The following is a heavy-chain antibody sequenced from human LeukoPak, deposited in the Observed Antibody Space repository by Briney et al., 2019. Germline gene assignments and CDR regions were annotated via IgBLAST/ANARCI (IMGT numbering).Heavy chain of an antibody. D-gene: IGHD3-22*01. Sequence: GGSLRLSCAASGFTFSSYAMGWVRQAPGKGLEWVSAISGSGGSTYYADSVKGRFTISRDNSKNTLYLQMNSLRAEDTAVYYCAKGTYYYDSSGYYSDAFDIWGQGTMVTVSS. J-gene: IGHJ3*02. CDR1: GFTFSSYA. CDR2: ISGSGGST. V-gene: IGHV3-23*01. CDR3: AKGTYYYDSSGYYSDAFDI.